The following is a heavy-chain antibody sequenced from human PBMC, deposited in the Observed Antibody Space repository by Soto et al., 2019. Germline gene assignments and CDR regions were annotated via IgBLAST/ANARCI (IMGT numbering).Heavy chain of an antibody. J-gene: IGHJ6*03. V-gene: IGHV3-23*01. CDR1: GFPFSSYA. CDR2: ISGSGGST. D-gene: IGHD2-8*01. Sequence: PGGSLRLSCAASGFPFSSYAMSWVRQAPGKGLEWVSAISGSGGSTYYADSVKGRFTISRDNSKNTLYLQMNSLRAEDTAVYYCAKGAQYCTNGVCYVYYYYMDVWGKGTTVTVSS. CDR3: AKGAQYCTNGVCYVYYYYMDV.